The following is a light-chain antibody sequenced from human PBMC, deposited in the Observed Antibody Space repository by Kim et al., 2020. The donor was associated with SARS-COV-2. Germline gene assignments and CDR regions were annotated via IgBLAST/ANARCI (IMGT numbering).Light chain of an antibody. J-gene: IGKJ4*01. V-gene: IGKV3-20*01. Sequence: TPGERATLSCRASQSVSSSYLAWYQQKPGQAPRLLIYGASSRATGIPDRFSGSGSGTGFTLTISRLEPEDFAVYYCQQYGSSPLTFGGGTQVDIK. CDR3: QQYGSSPLT. CDR1: QSVSSSY. CDR2: GAS.